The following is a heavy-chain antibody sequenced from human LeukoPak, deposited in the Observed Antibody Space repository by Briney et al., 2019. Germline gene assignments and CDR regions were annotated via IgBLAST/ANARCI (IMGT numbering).Heavy chain of an antibody. D-gene: IGHD3-10*01. Sequence: GESLKISCKGSGYSFTSNWIGWVRQMPGKGLEWMGIIYPGDYDTRYSPSFQGQVTISADKSISTAYLQWSSLKASDTAMYYCARHGLLWFGELLHRYYYYYGMDVWGQGTTVTVSS. CDR3: ARHGLLWFGELLHRYYYYYGMDV. V-gene: IGHV5-51*01. J-gene: IGHJ6*02. CDR2: IYPGDYDT. CDR1: GYSFTSNW.